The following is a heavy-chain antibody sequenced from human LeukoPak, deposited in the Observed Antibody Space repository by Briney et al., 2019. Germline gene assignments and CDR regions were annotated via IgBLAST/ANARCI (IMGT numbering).Heavy chain of an antibody. CDR3: AKAPVTSCRGAFCYPFDY. Sequence: GGSLRLSCAASGFTFSSYSMSWVRQAPGKGLEWVSAMSSSDDGRYYAASVRGRFTISRDTSRSTLYLQMNSLRAEDAAVYYCAKAPVTSCRGAFCYPFDYWGQGTLVTVSS. CDR2: MSSSDDGR. V-gene: IGHV3-23*01. D-gene: IGHD2-15*01. J-gene: IGHJ4*02. CDR1: GFTFSSYS.